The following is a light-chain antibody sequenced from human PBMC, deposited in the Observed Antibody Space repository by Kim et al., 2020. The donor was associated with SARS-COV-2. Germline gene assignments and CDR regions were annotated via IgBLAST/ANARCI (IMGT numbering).Light chain of an antibody. CDR1: SADLGSNA. V-gene: IGLV1-47*01. Sequence: GHRVTISCSESSADLGSNALYSYQQHPATAPTLLIIRNNRRPSGVPDRCSGATSGTTASLAITGLRSEEEDDYYCGLWYTSLSGVLFGGGTQLTVL. CDR3: GLWYTSLSGVL. CDR2: RNN. J-gene: IGLJ2*01.